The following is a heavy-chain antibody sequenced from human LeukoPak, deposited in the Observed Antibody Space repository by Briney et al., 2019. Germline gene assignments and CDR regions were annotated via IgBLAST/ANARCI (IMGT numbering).Heavy chain of an antibody. CDR2: INPNSGGT. D-gene: IGHD3-22*01. CDR3: ARRDSNYYDSSGYQH. CDR1: GYTFTGYY. J-gene: IGHJ1*01. Sequence: GASVKVSCKASGYTFTGYYMHWVRQAPGQGFEWMGWINPNSGGTNYAQKFQGRVTMTGDTSISTAYMELSRLRSDDTAVYYCARRDSNYYDSSGYQHWGQGTLVTVSS. V-gene: IGHV1-2*02.